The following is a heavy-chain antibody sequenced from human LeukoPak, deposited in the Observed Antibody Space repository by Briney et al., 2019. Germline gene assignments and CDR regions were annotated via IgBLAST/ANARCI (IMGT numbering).Heavy chain of an antibody. Sequence: GGTLRLSCAASGFTFSNAWMSWVRQAPRQGLERVGRIKSKTDGGTTDYAAPVKGRFTISRDDSKNTLYLQMNSLKAEDTAVYYCTTAYYYGSGSPFDYWGEGTLVTVSS. V-gene: IGHV3-15*01. CDR3: TTAYYYGSGSPFDY. D-gene: IGHD3-10*01. CDR2: IKSKTDGGTT. J-gene: IGHJ4*02. CDR1: GFTFSNAW.